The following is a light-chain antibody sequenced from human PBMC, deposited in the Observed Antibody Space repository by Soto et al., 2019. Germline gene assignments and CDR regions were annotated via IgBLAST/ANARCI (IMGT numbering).Light chain of an antibody. CDR1: SSNIGAGYD. CDR3: QSYDSSLSAL. Sequence: QSVLTQPPSVSGAPGQRVTISCTGSSSNIGAGYDVNWYQQLPGTAPKLLINGNSNRPSGVPDRFSGSKSGTSASLAITGLQAEDEADYYCQSYDSSLSALFGGGTKLTVL. CDR2: GNS. J-gene: IGLJ3*02. V-gene: IGLV1-40*01.